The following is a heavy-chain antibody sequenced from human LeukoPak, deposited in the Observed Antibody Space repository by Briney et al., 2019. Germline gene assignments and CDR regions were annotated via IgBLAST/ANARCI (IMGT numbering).Heavy chain of an antibody. CDR1: GYTFTGYY. V-gene: IGHV1-2*02. Sequence: GASVKVSCKASGYTFTGYYMHWVRQAPGQGLGWMGWINPNSGGTNYAQKFQGRVTMTRDTSISTAYMELSRLRSDDTAVYYCARESPDLDYSCDYWGQGTLVTVSS. CDR2: INPNSGGT. D-gene: IGHD4-11*01. J-gene: IGHJ4*02. CDR3: ARESPDLDYSCDY.